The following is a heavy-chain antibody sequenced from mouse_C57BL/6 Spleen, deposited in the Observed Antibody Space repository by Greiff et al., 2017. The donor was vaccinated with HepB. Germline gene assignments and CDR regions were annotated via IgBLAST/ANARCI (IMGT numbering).Heavy chain of an antibody. CDR1: GFTFTDYY. CDR3: SPSSPFSYVDV. CDR2: IRNKANGYTT. J-gene: IGHJ1*03. Sequence: EVKLVESGGGLVQPGGSLSLSCAASGFTFTDYYMSWVRQPPGKALEWLGFIRNKANGYTTEYSASVKGRFTISTDNSQSILYLQMNALIAEYIATYYCSPSSPFSYVDVWGTGTTVTVSS. V-gene: IGHV7-3*01. D-gene: IGHD6-2*01.